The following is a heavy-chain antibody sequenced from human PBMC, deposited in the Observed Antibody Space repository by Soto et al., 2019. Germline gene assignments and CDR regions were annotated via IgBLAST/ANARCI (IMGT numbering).Heavy chain of an antibody. CDR2: ISSSSSYI. J-gene: IGHJ6*02. Sequence: PGGSLRLSCAASGFTFSSYSMNWVRQAPGKGLEWVSSISSSSSYIYYADSVKGRFTISRDNAKNSLYLQMNSLRAEDTAVYYCARGLLEWLPNRYYYYGMDVWGQGTTVTVSS. V-gene: IGHV3-21*01. CDR3: ARGLLEWLPNRYYYYGMDV. CDR1: GFTFSSYS. D-gene: IGHD3-3*01.